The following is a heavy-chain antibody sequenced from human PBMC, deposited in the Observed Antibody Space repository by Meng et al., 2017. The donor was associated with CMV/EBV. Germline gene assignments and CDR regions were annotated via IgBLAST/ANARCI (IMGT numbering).Heavy chain of an antibody. V-gene: IGHV3-11*06. CDR2: ISSSSSYT. J-gene: IGHJ4*02. D-gene: IGHD3-16*02. CDR1: VFTFSDYY. Sequence: ASVFTFSDYYLSWIRQAPGKGLEWVSYISSSSSYTNYADSVKGRFTISRDNAKNSLYLQMNSLRAEDTAVYYCARGGSFRNRYYFDYWGQGTLVTVSS. CDR3: ARGGSFRNRYYFDY.